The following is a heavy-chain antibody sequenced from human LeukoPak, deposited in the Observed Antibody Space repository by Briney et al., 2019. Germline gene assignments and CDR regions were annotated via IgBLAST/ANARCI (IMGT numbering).Heavy chain of an antibody. CDR2: ISNRGGVT. J-gene: IGHJ4*02. D-gene: IGHD2-15*01. CDR3: AKDRTTVPGSSTD. CDR1: GFTFSNYA. V-gene: IGHV3-23*01. Sequence: GGSLRLSCAASGFTFSNYAMSWVRQAPGKGLEWVSPISNRGGVTYYAESVKGRFTISRDNSKNTLYLQMNSLRAEDTAVYYCAKDRTTVPGSSTDWGQGTLVTVSS.